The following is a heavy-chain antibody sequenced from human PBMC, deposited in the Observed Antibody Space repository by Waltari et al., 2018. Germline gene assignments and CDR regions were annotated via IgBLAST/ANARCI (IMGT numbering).Heavy chain of an antibody. CDR3: ARDVPGTYGMDV. V-gene: IGHV4-59*01. J-gene: IGHJ6*02. CDR2: IYYSGST. CDR1: GGSISSYY. D-gene: IGHD2-2*01. Sequence: QVQLQESGPGLVKPSETLSLTCPVSGGSISSYYWSWIRQPPGKGLEWIGYIYYSGSTNYNPSLKSRVTISVDTSKNQFSLKLSSVTAADTAVYYCARDVPGTYGMDVWGQGTTVTVSS.